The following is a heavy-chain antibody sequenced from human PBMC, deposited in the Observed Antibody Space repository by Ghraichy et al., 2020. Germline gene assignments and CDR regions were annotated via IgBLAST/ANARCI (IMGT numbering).Heavy chain of an antibody. V-gene: IGHV4-4*02. Sequence: SETLSLTCAVSGGSVSSSNWWSWVRQPPGKGLEWIGEIYHIGSTNYNPSLKSRVTISVDKSKNQFSLKLTSVTAADTAVYYCARTDFYYYVMDFWGQGTTVTVSS. CDR3: ARTDFYYYVMDF. CDR2: IYHIGST. CDR1: GGSVSSSNW. J-gene: IGHJ6*02.